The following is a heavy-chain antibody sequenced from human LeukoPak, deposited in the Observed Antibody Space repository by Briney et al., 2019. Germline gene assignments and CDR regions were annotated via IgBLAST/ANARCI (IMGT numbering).Heavy chain of an antibody. J-gene: IGHJ6*03. CDR2: IYYSGST. CDR1: GGSISSSNYY. V-gene: IGHV4-39*07. CDR3: AKVVRYYMDV. Sequence: SETLPLTCTVSGGSISSSNYYWGWIRQPPGKGLEWIGSIYYSGSTYYNPSLRSRVTISADTSKNQLSLKLSSVTAADTAVYYCAKVVRYYMDVWGKGTTVTVPS.